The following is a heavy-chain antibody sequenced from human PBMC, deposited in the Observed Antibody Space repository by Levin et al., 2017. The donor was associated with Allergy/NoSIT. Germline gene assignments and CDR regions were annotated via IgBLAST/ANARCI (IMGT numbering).Heavy chain of an antibody. D-gene: IGHD5-12*01. Sequence: SVKVSCKASGGTFSSYAISWVRQAPGQGLEWMGRIIPILGIANYAQKFQGRVTITADKSTSTAYMELSSLRSEDTAVYYCARLTVQSGPRNDYWGQGTLVTVSS. J-gene: IGHJ4*02. CDR1: GGTFSSYA. CDR2: IIPILGIA. CDR3: ARLTVQSGPRNDY. V-gene: IGHV1-69*04.